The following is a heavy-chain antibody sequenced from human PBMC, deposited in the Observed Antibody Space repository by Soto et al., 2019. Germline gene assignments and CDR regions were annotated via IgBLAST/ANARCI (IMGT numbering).Heavy chain of an antibody. V-gene: IGHV3-74*01. CDR2: INLDGSTT. D-gene: IGHD3-16*01. CDR3: ERGGLGGFDY. J-gene: IGHJ4*02. Sequence: EVQLVESGGGSGQPGGSLRLSCAASGFSFSSYWMHWVRQAPGKGLVWVSRINLDGSTTNYADSVKGRFTISRDNAKNTLYLQINSLRSEDTAVYYCERGGLGGFDYWGQGTLVTVSS. CDR1: GFSFSSYW.